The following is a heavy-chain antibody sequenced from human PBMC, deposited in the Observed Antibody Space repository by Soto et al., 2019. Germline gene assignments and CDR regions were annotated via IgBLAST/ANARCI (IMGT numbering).Heavy chain of an antibody. J-gene: IGHJ5*02. Sequence: PSETLSLTCAVYGGSFRGDYWCWSRQPPGKGLEWIGEINHSGSTNYNPSLKSRVTISVDTSKNQFSLKLRSVTAADTAVYYCARIPPEDSSSWYRWFDPWGQGTLVTVSS. CDR1: GGSFRGDY. CDR3: ARIPPEDSSSWYRWFDP. V-gene: IGHV4-34*01. CDR2: INHSGST. D-gene: IGHD6-13*01.